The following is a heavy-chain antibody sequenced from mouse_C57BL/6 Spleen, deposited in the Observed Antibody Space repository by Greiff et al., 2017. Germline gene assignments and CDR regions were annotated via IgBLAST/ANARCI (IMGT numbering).Heavy chain of an antibody. CDR1: GFTFNTYA. V-gene: IGHV10-3*01. CDR2: IRSKSSNYAT. Sequence: DVMLVESGGGLVQPKGSLKLSCAASGFTFNTYAMHWVRQAPGKGLEWVARIRSKSSNYATYYADSVKDRFTISRDDSQSMLYLQMNNLKTEDTAMYYCVRGGSPNWDWYFDVWGTGTTVTVSS. CDR3: VRGGSPNWDWYFDV. D-gene: IGHD4-1*01. J-gene: IGHJ1*03.